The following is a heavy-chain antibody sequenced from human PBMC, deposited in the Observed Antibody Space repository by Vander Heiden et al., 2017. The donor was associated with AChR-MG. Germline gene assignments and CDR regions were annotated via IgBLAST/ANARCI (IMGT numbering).Heavy chain of an antibody. CDR3: ASLRGSGTYYNPLDS. CDR2: GAPRGSP. J-gene: IGHJ5*02. V-gene: IGHV4-34*01. Sequence: QVQIHECGAGLLKPSETLSLTCSVPGVSVAGYLWTGIRQPTGKGRDWIGEGAPRGSPEYSPSLESRVTLSMDTSKNEISLKLTSVTVADSAVYYCASLRGSGTYYNPLDSWGQGTLVTVSS. D-gene: IGHD3-10*01. CDR1: GVSVAGYL.